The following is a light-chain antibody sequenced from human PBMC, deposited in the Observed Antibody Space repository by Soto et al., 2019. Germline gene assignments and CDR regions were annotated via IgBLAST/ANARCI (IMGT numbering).Light chain of an antibody. CDR3: LQNYYSFRT. J-gene: IGKJ1*01. V-gene: IGKV1-6*01. CDR2: GAS. Sequence: AIQLTQSPYSLSVSVGDRVTITCRASQGIAKDLGWYQQKPGKAPRLLIFGASFLQSGVPSRFSGSVSGTDFTLTINGLQPEDFATYYCLQNYYSFRTFGQGTKVEI. CDR1: QGIAKD.